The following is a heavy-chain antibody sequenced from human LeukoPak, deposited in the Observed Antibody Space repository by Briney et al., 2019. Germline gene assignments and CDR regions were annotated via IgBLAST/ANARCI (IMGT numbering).Heavy chain of an antibody. CDR1: GFTFSDYY. CDR2: ISSSGSTI. J-gene: IGHJ5*02. V-gene: IGHV3-11*01. Sequence: PGGSLRLSCAASGFTFSDYYMSWIRQAPGKGLEWVSYISSSGSTIYYADSVKGRFTISRDNAKNSLYLQMNSLRAEDTAVYYCASPRIAAAGRAYNWFDPWGQGTLVTVSS. CDR3: ASPRIAAAGRAYNWFDP. D-gene: IGHD6-13*01.